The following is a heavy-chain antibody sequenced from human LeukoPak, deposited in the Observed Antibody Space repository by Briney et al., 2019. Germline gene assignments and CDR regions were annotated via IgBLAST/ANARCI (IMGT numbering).Heavy chain of an antibody. CDR2: INSDGSST. J-gene: IGHJ4*02. D-gene: IGHD4-17*01. Sequence: GGSLRLSCAASGFTFSSYWMHWVRQAPGKGLVWVSRINSDGSSTNYADSVKGRFTISRDNAKNTVDLQMNSLRAEDTAVYYCARGGYGAHMGWGQGTLVTVSS. CDR1: GFTFSSYW. V-gene: IGHV3-74*01. CDR3: ARGGYGAHMG.